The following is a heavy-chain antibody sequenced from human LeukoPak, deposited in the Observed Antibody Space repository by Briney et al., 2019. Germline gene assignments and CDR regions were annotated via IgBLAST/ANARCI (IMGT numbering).Heavy chain of an antibody. CDR1: GYRFTSYW. J-gene: IGHJ6*03. V-gene: IGHV5-51*01. CDR3: ARHSLRFGGHYYYYYMDV. D-gene: IGHD3-10*01. CDR2: IYPVDSDT. Sequence: GESLKFSCKGSGYRFTSYWIGWVRQMPGKGLEWMGIIYPVDSDTRYSPSFQGQVTISADKSISTAYLQWSSLKASDTAMYYCARHSLRFGGHYYYYYMDVWGKGTTVTVSS.